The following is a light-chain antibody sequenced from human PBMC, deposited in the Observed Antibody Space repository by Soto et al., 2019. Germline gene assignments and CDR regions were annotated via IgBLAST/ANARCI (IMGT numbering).Light chain of an antibody. CDR3: QQFGSSPGT. CDR2: GAS. V-gene: IGKV3-20*01. Sequence: EIVLTQSPGTLSLSPGERATLSCRASQSVSSSHLAWYQQKPGQAPGLLIYGASSRATGIPDRFSGSGSGTDFTLTISRLEPEDFAVYYCQQFGSSPGTFGQGTKVEIK. J-gene: IGKJ1*01. CDR1: QSVSSSH.